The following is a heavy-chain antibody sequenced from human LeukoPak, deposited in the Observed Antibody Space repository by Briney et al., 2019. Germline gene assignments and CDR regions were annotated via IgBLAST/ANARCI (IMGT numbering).Heavy chain of an antibody. Sequence: SETLSLTCTVSGGSISSYYWSWIRQPPGKGLEWIGYIYYSGSTNYNPSLKSRVTISVDTSKNQFSLKLSSVTAADTAVYYCARHRTPGFGVVPSDSWGQGTLVTVSS. V-gene: IGHV4-59*01. D-gene: IGHD3-3*01. CDR1: GGSISSYY. CDR3: ARHRTPGFGVVPSDS. J-gene: IGHJ4*02. CDR2: IYYSGST.